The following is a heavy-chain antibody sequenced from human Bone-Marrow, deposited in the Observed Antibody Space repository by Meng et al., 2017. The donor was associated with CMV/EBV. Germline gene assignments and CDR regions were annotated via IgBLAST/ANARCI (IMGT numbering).Heavy chain of an antibody. V-gene: IGHV3-9*01. D-gene: IGHD3-22*01. CDR1: GFIFDDYA. J-gene: IGHJ3*02. CDR3: AKDYVIVGNDAFDI. Sequence: GGSLRLSCAASGFIFDDYAMHWVRQAPGKGLEWVSGISWNSGSIGYADSVKGRFTISRDNAKNSLYLQMNSLRAEDTALYYCAKDYVIVGNDAFDIWGQGTMVTGSS. CDR2: ISWNSGSI.